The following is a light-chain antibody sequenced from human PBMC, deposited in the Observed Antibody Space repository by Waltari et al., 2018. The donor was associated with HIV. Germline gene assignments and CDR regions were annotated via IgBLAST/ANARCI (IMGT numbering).Light chain of an antibody. V-gene: IGKV3-15*01. CDR3: QQYNSWPPS. CDR1: QSVSNN. Sequence: EIVMTQSPATLSVSPGERATLSCRVSQSVSNNLAWYQQKPGQPPRLLIHDASTRATGLPARFTGRGSGTEFTLTLSNVQSEDFAVYYCQQYNSWPPSFGPGTKVDIK. CDR2: DAS. J-gene: IGKJ3*01.